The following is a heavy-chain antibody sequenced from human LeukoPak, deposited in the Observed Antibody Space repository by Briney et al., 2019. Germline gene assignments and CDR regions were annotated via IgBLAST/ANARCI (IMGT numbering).Heavy chain of an antibody. Sequence: GGSLRLSCAASGFTFSSYSMRWVRLAPGKGLEYVSIISSNGGTTYYADSVKGRFTISRDNSKNTLYLQMGSLRAEDMAVYYCGKSLGGITYGPGYYGGQGTLVTVSS. CDR1: GFTFSSYS. D-gene: IGHD3-16*01. J-gene: IGHJ4*02. CDR3: GKSLGGITYGPGYY. CDR2: ISSNGGTT. V-gene: IGHV3-64*02.